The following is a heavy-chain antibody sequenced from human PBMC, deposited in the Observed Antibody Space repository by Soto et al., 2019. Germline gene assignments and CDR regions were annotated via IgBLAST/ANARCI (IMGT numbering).Heavy chain of an antibody. D-gene: IGHD3-22*01. Sequence: ASVKVSCKASGYSFTNYGITWVRQAPGQGLEWMGWISAYNGNTYYAENLQGRFSMTTDTSTNTAYMELRTLGPDDTAVYYCARVEDYFDSSGYDHWGQGTLVTVSS. V-gene: IGHV1-18*04. J-gene: IGHJ4*02. CDR3: ARVEDYFDSSGYDH. CDR2: ISAYNGNT. CDR1: GYSFTNYG.